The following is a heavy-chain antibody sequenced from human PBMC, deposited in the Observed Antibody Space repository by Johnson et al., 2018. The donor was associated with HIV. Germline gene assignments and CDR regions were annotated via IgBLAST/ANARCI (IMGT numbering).Heavy chain of an antibody. J-gene: IGHJ3*02. Sequence: VQLVESGGGLVQPGGSLRLSCAASGFTLSTYGMHWVRQAPGKGLEWVAVISYDGSNKYYADSVKGRFTTSRDNSKNTLYLQMNSLRAEDTAVYYCARSQVAATSEGAFDIWGQGTMVTVSS. CDR3: ARSQVAATSEGAFDI. CDR2: ISYDGSNK. CDR1: GFTLSTYG. D-gene: IGHD2-15*01. V-gene: IGHV3-30*03.